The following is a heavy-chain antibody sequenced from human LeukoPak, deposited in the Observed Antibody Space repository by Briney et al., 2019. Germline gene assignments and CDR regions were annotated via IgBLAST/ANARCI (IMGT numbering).Heavy chain of an antibody. V-gene: IGHV4-4*07. CDR1: CDSIRNYY. D-gene: IGHD4-17*01. Sequence: PSETLSLTCTVSCDSIRNYYWSWIRQPAGKGLEWIGRISTSGNTNYNSSLKSRVTVSVDMSKNQFSLKLSSVTAADTAVYYCAREPGGTVSLHFDYRGQGTLVTVSS. CDR3: AREPGGTVSLHFDY. J-gene: IGHJ4*02. CDR2: ISTSGNT.